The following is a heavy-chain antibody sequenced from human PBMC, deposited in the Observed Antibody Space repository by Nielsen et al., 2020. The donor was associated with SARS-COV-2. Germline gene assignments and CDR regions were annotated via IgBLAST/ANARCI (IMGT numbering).Heavy chain of an antibody. V-gene: IGHV1-58*01. Sequence: SVKVSCKASGFTFTSSAVQWVRQARGQRLEWIGWIVVGSGNTNYAQKFQERVTITRDMSTSTAYMELSSLRSEDTAVYYCAAEAHYYDSSGYPIGDYWGQGTLVTVSS. CDR3: AAEAHYYDSSGYPIGDY. CDR1: GFTFTSSA. D-gene: IGHD3-22*01. J-gene: IGHJ4*02. CDR2: IVVGSGNT.